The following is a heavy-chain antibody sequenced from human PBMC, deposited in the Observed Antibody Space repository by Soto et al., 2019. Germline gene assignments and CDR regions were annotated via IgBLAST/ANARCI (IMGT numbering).Heavy chain of an antibody. CDR3: ARAGQVSGNHALDI. CDR2: IIPIFGAP. J-gene: IGHJ3*02. D-gene: IGHD6-13*01. Sequence: QVQLVQSGAEVKKPGSSVKVSCKASGGSFSSYAISWVRQAPVQGLEWMGGIIPIFGAPTYAQKFQGRVTIIADKSTSTAYMELSSLRSEDTALYYCARAGQVSGNHALDIWVQGTIVTVPS. V-gene: IGHV1-69*06. CDR1: GGSFSSYA.